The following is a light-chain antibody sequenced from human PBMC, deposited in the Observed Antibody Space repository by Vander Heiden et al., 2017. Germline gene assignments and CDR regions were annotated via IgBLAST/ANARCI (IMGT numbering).Light chain of an antibody. J-gene: IGKJ1*01. V-gene: IGKV1-5*03. CDR1: QSISKW. Sequence: DIQMTQSPSTLSASVGDRVTITCRASQSISKWLAWYQQKPGKAPKLLIYKASSLESGGPARFSGSGSGTEFTLTISSRQPQDFAIYYCQQYNSYSPWTFGQGTKVEIK. CDR3: QQYNSYSPWT. CDR2: KAS.